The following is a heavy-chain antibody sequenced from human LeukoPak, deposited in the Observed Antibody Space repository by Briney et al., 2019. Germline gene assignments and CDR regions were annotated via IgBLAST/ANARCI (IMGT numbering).Heavy chain of an antibody. Sequence: PETLSLTCTVSGGSISSYYWSWIRQPPGKGLEWIGYIYYSGSTNYNPSLKSRVTISVDTSKNQFSLKLSSVTAADTAVYYCARHNDYYVVGGMDVWGQGTTVTVSS. CDR3: ARHNDYYVVGGMDV. V-gene: IGHV4-59*08. D-gene: IGHD3-10*02. CDR1: GGSISSYY. J-gene: IGHJ6*02. CDR2: IYYSGST.